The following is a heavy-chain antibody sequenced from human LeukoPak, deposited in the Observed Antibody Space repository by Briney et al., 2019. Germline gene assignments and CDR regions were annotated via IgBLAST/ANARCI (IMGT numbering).Heavy chain of an antibody. CDR2: ISGSGGDT. J-gene: IGHJ4*02. Sequence: GGSLRLSCAASGFTFNNYAMGWVRQAPGRGLEWVSDISGSGGDTYYGDSVKGRFTISRDNSKNTLYLQMNSLRAEDTAVYYCANRAPAGVYWGQGTLVTVTS. V-gene: IGHV3-23*01. CDR1: GFTFNNYA. D-gene: IGHD6-25*01. CDR3: ANRAPAGVY.